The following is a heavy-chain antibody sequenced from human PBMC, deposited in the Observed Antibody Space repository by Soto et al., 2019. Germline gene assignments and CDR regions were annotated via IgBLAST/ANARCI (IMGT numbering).Heavy chain of an antibody. V-gene: IGHV4-39*01. Sequence: QLQLQESGPGLVKPSETLSLTCSVSGGSISSSSYFWGWIRQPPGKGLEWIGSIYYSGSTYYNPSLTGRVTVSVDTSKSQFSLKLSSVTAAATAVYYCARHPSDFWFDPWGQGTLVTVSS. D-gene: IGHD2-21*02. J-gene: IGHJ5*02. CDR2: IYYSGST. CDR1: GGSISSSSYF. CDR3: ARHPSDFWFDP.